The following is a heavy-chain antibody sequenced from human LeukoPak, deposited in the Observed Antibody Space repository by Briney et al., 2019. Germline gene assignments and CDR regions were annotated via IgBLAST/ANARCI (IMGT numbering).Heavy chain of an antibody. Sequence: AGRSLRLSCAASGFTFSSYAMYWGRQAPGKGLEWGAVISYDGSNKYYADSVKGRFTISRDNSKDTLYLQMNSLRAEDTAVYYCARDRNGYSYGYLWYWGQGTLVTVSS. CDR1: GFTFSSYA. D-gene: IGHD5-18*01. V-gene: IGHV3-30*01. CDR3: ARDRNGYSYGYLWY. CDR2: ISYDGSNK. J-gene: IGHJ4*02.